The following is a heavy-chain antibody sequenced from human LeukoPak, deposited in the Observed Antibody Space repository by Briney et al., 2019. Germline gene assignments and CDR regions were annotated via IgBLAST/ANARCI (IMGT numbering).Heavy chain of an antibody. CDR2: IASDGSST. CDR3: AKDQYDYVRGEFDY. V-gene: IGHV3-74*01. D-gene: IGHD3-16*01. CDR1: GFTFSSYW. J-gene: IGHJ4*02. Sequence: GGSLRLSCAASGFTFSSYWMNWVRQAPGKGLVWVSRIASDGSSTTYADSVKGRFTVSRDNSKNTLYLQMNSLRAEDTAVYYCAKDQYDYVRGEFDYWGQGTLVTVSS.